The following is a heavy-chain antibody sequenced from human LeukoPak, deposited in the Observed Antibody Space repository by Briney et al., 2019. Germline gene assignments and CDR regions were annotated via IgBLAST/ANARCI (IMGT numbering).Heavy chain of an antibody. CDR1: GGSITSDY. J-gene: IGHJ3*02. CDR3: ARRRGDGASDI. D-gene: IGHD3-10*01. CDR2: IYYTGRA. Sequence: SETLSLTCTVSGGSITSDYWSWIRQPPGEGPEWIGYIYYTGRANYNPSLKSRVTVSVDTSKNQFSLKLSSVTAADTAVYYCARRRGDGASDIWGQGTMVIVSS. V-gene: IGHV4-59*08.